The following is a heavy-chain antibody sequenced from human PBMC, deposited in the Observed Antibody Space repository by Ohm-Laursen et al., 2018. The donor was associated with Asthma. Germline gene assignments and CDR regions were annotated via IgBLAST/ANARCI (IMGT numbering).Heavy chain of an antibody. CDR1: GFTVSSNY. J-gene: IGHJ4*02. D-gene: IGHD6-19*01. Sequence: SLRLSCAASGFTVSSNYMSWVRQAPGKGLEWVSGISWNSGSIGYADSVRGRFTISRDNAKNSLYLQMNSLRAEDTALYYCAKDKAGPYSSGWYSFDYWGQGTLVTVSS. CDR3: AKDKAGPYSSGWYSFDY. V-gene: IGHV3-9*01. CDR2: ISWNSGSI.